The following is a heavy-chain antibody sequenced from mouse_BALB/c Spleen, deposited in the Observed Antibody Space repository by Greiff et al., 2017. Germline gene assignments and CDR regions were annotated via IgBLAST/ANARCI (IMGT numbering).Heavy chain of an antibody. CDR3: ARQGAGSYFDD. J-gene: IGHJ2*01. D-gene: IGHD4-1*01. V-gene: IGHV5-6*02. CDR2: ISSGGSYT. Sequence: EVTLVESGGDLVKPGGSLKLSCAASGFTFSSYGMSWVRQTPDKRLEWVATISSGGSYTYYPDSVKGRFTISRDNAKNTLYLQMSSLKSEDTAMYYCARQGAGSYFDDWGQGTTLTVSS. CDR1: GFTFSSYG.